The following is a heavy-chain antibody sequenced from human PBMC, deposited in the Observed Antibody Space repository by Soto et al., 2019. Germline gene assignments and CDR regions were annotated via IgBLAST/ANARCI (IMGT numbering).Heavy chain of an antibody. V-gene: IGHV3-30*18. J-gene: IGHJ6*03. CDR1: GFTFSSYG. Sequence: QVQLVESGGGVVQPGRSLRLSCAASGFTFSSYGMHWVRQAPGKGLEWVAVISYDGSNKYYADSVKGRFTISRDNSKNTLYLKMNSLRAEDTAVYYCAKDGWDCSGGSSYGYYYYYMDVWGKGTTVTVSS. D-gene: IGHD2-15*01. CDR3: AKDGWDCSGGSSYGYYYYYMDV. CDR2: ISYDGSNK.